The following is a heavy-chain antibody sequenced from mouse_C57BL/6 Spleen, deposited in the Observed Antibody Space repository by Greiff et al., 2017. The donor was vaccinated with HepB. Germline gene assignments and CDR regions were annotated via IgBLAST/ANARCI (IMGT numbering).Heavy chain of an antibody. CDR2: IDPETGGT. Sequence: QVQLQQSGAELVRPGASVTLSCKASGYTFTDYEMHWVKQTPVHGLEWIGAIDPETGGTAYNQKFKGKAILTADKSSSTAYMELRSLTSEDSAVYYCTRVDYYGSSYFDYWGQGTTLTVSS. CDR1: GYTFTDYE. J-gene: IGHJ2*01. CDR3: TRVDYYGSSYFDY. V-gene: IGHV1-15*01. D-gene: IGHD1-1*01.